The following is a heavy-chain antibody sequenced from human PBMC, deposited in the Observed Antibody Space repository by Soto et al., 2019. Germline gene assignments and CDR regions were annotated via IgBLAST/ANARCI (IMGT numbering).Heavy chain of an antibody. J-gene: IGHJ4*02. CDR2: ISAHNGNT. CDR1: GYIFTTYG. CDR3: ARGRYGDY. D-gene: IGHD1-1*01. Sequence: QVHLLQSGAEVKKSGASMKVSCKGSGYIFTTYGITWVRQAPGQGLEWMGWISAHNGNTNYAQKLQGRVTVTRDTSTSTAYMELRNLRSDDTAVYYCARGRYGDYWGQGALVTVSS. V-gene: IGHV1-18*01.